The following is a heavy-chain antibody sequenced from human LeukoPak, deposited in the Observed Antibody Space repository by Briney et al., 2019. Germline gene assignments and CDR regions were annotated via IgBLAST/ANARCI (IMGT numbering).Heavy chain of an antibody. D-gene: IGHD3-10*01. CDR2: ISGSGGST. CDR1: GFTFSSYA. Sequence: PGGSLRLSCAASGFTFSSYAMSWVRQAPGKGLEWVSAISGSGGSTYYADSVKGRFTISRDNSKNMLYLQMNSLRAEDTAVYYCAKDHRFGEFLDYWGQGTLVTVSS. CDR3: AKDHRFGEFLDY. J-gene: IGHJ4*02. V-gene: IGHV3-23*01.